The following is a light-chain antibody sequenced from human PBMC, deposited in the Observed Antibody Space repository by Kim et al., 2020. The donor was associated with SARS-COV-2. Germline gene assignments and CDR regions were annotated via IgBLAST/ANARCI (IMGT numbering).Light chain of an antibody. J-gene: IGLJ2*01. CDR2: GEN. CDR3: QSYDSSLSIVV. Sequence: QRVTSTCTGSSSNVGAGYDVQLYEQVPGTAPKLLIYGENNRPSGVPDRFSGSKSDTSASLAITGLQAEDEADYYCQSYDSSLSIVVFGGGTQLTVL. CDR1: SSNVGAGYD. V-gene: IGLV1-40*01.